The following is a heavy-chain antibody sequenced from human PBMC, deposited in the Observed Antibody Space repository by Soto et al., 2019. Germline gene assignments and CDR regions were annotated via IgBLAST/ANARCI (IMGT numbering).Heavy chain of an antibody. D-gene: IGHD6-13*01. CDR2: IGVGNGAT. CDR3: GREEVYSSSYYPTY. CDR1: GYSFTDYN. Sequence: ASVKVSCKASGYSFTDYNMHWLRQASGQRLEWMGWIGVGNGATQYSQNFRDRVTITRDTSASTVYMELSSLKPEDTAVYYCGREEVYSSSYYPTYWGQGTPVTVSS. V-gene: IGHV1-3*01. J-gene: IGHJ4*02.